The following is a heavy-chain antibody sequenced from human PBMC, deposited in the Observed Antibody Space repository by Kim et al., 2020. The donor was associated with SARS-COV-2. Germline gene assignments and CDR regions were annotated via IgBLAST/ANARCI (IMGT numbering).Heavy chain of an antibody. Sequence: SETLSLTCTVSGYSISSGYYWGWIRQPPGKGLEWIGSIYHSGSTYYNPSLKSRVTISVDTSKNQFSLKLSSVTAADTAVYYCAMTTRGYSYGYGFDYLG. D-gene: IGHD5-18*01. J-gene: IGHJ4*01. CDR2: IYHSGST. V-gene: IGHV4-38-2*02. CDR1: GYSISSGYY. CDR3: AMTTRGYSYGYGFDY.